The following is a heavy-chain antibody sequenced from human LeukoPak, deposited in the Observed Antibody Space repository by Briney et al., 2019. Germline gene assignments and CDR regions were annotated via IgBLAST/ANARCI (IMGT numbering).Heavy chain of an antibody. CDR1: GGSVSGGSYY. CDR2: TYNGGST. CDR3: VRGHGGY. J-gene: IGHJ4*02. Sequence: PSETLSLTCTVSGGSVSGGSYYWSWIRQPPGKGLEWIGFTYNGGSTYYNPTLKSRVTISVDMAKNQFSLKVMSVTAADTAVYYCVRGHGGYWGQGTLVTVSS. V-gene: IGHV4-61*01.